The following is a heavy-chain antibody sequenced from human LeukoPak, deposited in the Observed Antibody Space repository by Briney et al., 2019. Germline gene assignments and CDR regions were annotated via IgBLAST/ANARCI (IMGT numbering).Heavy chain of an antibody. V-gene: IGHV4-61*02. D-gene: IGHD3-22*01. CDR1: GGSISSGSYY. Sequence: SQTLSLTCTVSGGSISSGSYYWSWIRQPAGKGLEWIGRIYTSGSTNYNPSLKSRVTISVDTSKNQFSLKLRSLTAADTAVYYCARLGPYYYDSSGFPYFDYWGQGVLVTVSS. CDR2: IYTSGST. CDR3: ARLGPYYYDSSGFPYFDY. J-gene: IGHJ4*02.